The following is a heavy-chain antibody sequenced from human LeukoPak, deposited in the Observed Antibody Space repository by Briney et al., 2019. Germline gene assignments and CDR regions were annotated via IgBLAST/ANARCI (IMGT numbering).Heavy chain of an antibody. D-gene: IGHD3-22*01. V-gene: IGHV1-46*01. J-gene: IGHJ4*02. CDR1: GYTFSNYF. CDR3: ARNSYDSSGYYSRYFDY. CDR2: INPSGGST. Sequence: ASVKVSCKASGYTFSNYFIHWVRQAPGQGLEWMGLINPSGGSTSYAQKFQGRVTMTRDMSTSTVYMELSSLRSEDTAVYYCARNSYDSSGYYSRYFDYWGPGTLVTVSS.